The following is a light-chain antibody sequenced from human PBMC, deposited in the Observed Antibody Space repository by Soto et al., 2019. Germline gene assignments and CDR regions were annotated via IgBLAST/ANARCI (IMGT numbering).Light chain of an antibody. CDR2: EAT. V-gene: IGLV2-23*01. J-gene: IGLJ3*02. Sequence: QSVLTQPASVSGSPEQSITISCTGTSSDVGSYNLVSWYQQHPGKAPKGMIYEATKRPSGVSNRFSGSKSGNTASLTISGLQAEDEADYYCCAYAGSGTVVFGGGTKLTV. CDR3: CAYAGSGTVV. CDR1: SSDVGSYNL.